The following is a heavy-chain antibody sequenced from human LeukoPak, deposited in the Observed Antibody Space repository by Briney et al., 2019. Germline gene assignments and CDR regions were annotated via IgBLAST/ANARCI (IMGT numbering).Heavy chain of an antibody. V-gene: IGHV3-9*01. CDR2: ISWNSGSI. J-gene: IGHJ4*02. D-gene: IGHD6-13*01. CDR1: GFTFDDYA. Sequence: GGSLRLSCAASGFTFDDYAMHWVRQAPGKGLEWVSGISWNSGSIGYADSVKGRFTISRDNAKNSLYLQMNSLRAEDTALYYCAKDNRAAAGAGYFDYWGQRTLVTVSS. CDR3: AKDNRAAAGAGYFDY.